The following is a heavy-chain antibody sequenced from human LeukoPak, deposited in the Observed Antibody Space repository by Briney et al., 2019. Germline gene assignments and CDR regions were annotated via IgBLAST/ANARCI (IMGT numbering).Heavy chain of an antibody. Sequence: PSETLSLTCAVSCGSFSGYFWTWIRQPPGKGLEWIGYIYHSGSTNYNPSLKSRVTISVDTSKNQFSLKLTSVNAADTAVYYCAIHDHHRRIAATVDLFDPWGQGTLVTVSS. CDR3: AIHDHHRRIAATVDLFDP. V-gene: IGHV4-59*08. CDR1: CGSFSGYF. CDR2: IYHSGST. J-gene: IGHJ5*02. D-gene: IGHD6-6*01.